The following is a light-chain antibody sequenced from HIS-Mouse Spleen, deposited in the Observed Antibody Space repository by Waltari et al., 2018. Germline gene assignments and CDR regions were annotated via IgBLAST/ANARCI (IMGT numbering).Light chain of an antibody. CDR3: YSTDSSGNHRV. Sequence: SYDLTQPPPVSVSPGQTARITCSGDALPKKYAYWYQQESGQAPVLVIYEDSKRPSGIPERFSGSSSGTMATLTISGAQVEDEADYYCYSTDSSGNHRVFGGGTKLTVL. CDR1: ALPKKY. V-gene: IGLV3-10*01. J-gene: IGLJ2*01. CDR2: EDS.